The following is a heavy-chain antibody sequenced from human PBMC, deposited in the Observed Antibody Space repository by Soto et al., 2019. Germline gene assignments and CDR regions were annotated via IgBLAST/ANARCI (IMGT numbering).Heavy chain of an antibody. D-gene: IGHD3-9*01. CDR2: MNPNSGNT. Sequence: ASVKVSCKASGYNFNSYDINWVRQATGQGLEWMGWMNPNSGNTGYAQKFQGRVTITRNTSISTAYMELSSLRSVDTAVYYCASDLNYDMETGYSHVGWFDPWG. J-gene: IGHJ5*02. V-gene: IGHV1-8*01. CDR1: GYNFNSYD. CDR3: ASDLNYDMETGYSHVGWFDP.